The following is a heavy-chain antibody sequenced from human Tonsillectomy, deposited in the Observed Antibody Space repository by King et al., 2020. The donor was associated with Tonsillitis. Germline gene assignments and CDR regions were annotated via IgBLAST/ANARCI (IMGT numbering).Heavy chain of an antibody. CDR3: ARSSIFGQNYYYYMDV. V-gene: IGHV1-69*09. Sequence: VQLVQSGAEVKRPGSSVKVSCKASGGTFSSFAISWVRQAPGQGLEWMGRIIPILDITNYAQKFQGSVTITADKSTSTAYMELSSLRSEDTAVYFCARSSIFGQNYYYYMDVWGKGTTVTVSS. D-gene: IGHD3-3*01. J-gene: IGHJ6*03. CDR1: GGTFSSFA. CDR2: IIPILDIT.